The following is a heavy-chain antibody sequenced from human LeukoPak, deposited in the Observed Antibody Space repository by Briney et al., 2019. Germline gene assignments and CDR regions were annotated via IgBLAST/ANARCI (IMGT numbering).Heavy chain of an antibody. Sequence: GGSLRLSCAASGSTFSGCATGWVRQAPGKGLEWVSVISGGGGSTYYADSVKGRFTISRDNSKNTLYLQMNSLRAEDTAVYYCAKGRYGSSRYPFDYSGQGTLVTVSS. CDR1: GSTFSGCA. CDR2: ISGGGGST. D-gene: IGHD6-13*01. J-gene: IGHJ4*02. CDR3: AKGRYGSSRYPFDY. V-gene: IGHV3-23*01.